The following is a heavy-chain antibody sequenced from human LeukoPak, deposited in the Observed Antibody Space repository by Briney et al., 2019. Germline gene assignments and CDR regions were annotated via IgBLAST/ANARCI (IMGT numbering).Heavy chain of an antibody. D-gene: IGHD3-10*01. CDR2: ISYDGSNK. Sequence: GGSLRLSCAASGFTFSSYAMHWVRQAPGKGLEWVAVISYDGSNKYYADSVKGRFTISRDNPKNTLYLQMNSLRAEDTAVYYCARVTMVRGVIPFDYWGQGTLVTVSS. CDR1: GFTFSSYA. CDR3: ARVTMVRGVIPFDY. V-gene: IGHV3-30-3*01. J-gene: IGHJ4*02.